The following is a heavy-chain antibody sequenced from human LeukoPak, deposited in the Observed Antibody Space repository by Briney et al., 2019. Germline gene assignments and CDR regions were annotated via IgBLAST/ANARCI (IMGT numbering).Heavy chain of an antibody. CDR2: ISYDGSNK. CDR3: AKYPDIVVVPAAMGY. CDR1: GFTFSSYA. D-gene: IGHD2-2*01. Sequence: GGSLRLSCAASGFTFSSYAMHWVRQAPGKGLEWVAVISYDGSNKYYADSVKGRFTISRDNSKNTLYLQMNSLRAEDTAVYYCAKYPDIVVVPAAMGYWGQGTLVTVSS. J-gene: IGHJ4*02. V-gene: IGHV3-30-3*02.